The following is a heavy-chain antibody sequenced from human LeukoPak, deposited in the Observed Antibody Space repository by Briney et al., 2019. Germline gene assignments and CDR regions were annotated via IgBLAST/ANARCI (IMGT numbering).Heavy chain of an antibody. CDR1: GGSTSSYY. CDR3: ARVAYSSSWYRGTGWDAFDI. D-gene: IGHD6-13*01. V-gene: IGHV4-4*07. CDR2: IYTSGST. Sequence: SETLSLTCTVSGGSTSSYYWSWIRQPAGKGLEWIGRIYTSGSTNYNPSLKSRVTMSVDTSKNQFSLKLSSVTAADTAVYYCARVAYSSSWYRGTGWDAFDIWGQGTMVTVSS. J-gene: IGHJ3*02.